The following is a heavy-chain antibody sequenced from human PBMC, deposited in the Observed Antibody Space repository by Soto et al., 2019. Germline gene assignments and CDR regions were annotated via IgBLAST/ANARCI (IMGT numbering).Heavy chain of an antibody. CDR3: AKDGGHGARMHICGMDV. D-gene: IGHD1-26*01. CDR1: GYPFTKFG. CDR2: ISGHSGGT. V-gene: IGHV1-18*01. Sequence: QPQLVQSGVELKKPGASVRVSCKASGYPFTKFGINWVRQAPGQGLEWMGWISGHSGGTKYGPKFRERLTMVPDTSSKTAYMELRSLKSDDTAVDYCAKDGGHGARMHICGMDVWGQGTTVTVSS. J-gene: IGHJ6*02.